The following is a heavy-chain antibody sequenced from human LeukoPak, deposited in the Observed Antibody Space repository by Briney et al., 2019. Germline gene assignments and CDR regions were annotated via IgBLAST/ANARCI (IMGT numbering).Heavy chain of an antibody. CDR1: GGSISSSSYY. CDR2: INHSGST. Sequence: PSETLSLTCTVSGGSISSSSYYWSWIRQPPGKGLEWIGEINHSGSTNYNPSLKSRVTISVDTSKNQFSLKLSSVTAADTAVYYCARHRITMVRGVTSYYFDYWGQGTLVTVSS. J-gene: IGHJ4*02. D-gene: IGHD3-10*01. CDR3: ARHRITMVRGVTSYYFDY. V-gene: IGHV4-39*01.